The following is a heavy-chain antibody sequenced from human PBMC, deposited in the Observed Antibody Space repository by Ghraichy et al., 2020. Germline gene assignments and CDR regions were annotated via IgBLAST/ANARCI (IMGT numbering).Heavy chain of an antibody. CDR2: INQDGSEK. CDR3: SRGGGAGTPVLYHMDV. Sequence: GGSLRLSCAASGFTFSRYWMMWVRQAPGKGLECVANINQDGSEKDYVDSVKGRFTISRDNAQNSLYLQMNSLRAEDTAVYYCSRGGGAGTPVLYHMDVWGLGTTVTVSS. D-gene: IGHD6-19*01. V-gene: IGHV3-7*01. J-gene: IGHJ6*02. CDR1: GFTFSRYW.